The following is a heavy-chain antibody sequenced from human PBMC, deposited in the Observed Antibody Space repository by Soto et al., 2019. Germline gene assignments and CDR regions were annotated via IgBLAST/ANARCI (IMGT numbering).Heavy chain of an antibody. CDR2: ISSTTNYI. Sequence: VVSLRLSCAASGFTFGSYTVNWVRQAPGKGLEWVSSISSTTNYIYYGESMKGRFTISRDNAKNSLYLEMNSLRDEDTAVYYCARESEDLTSNFDYWGQGTLVTVSS. CDR3: ARESEDLTSNFDY. V-gene: IGHV3-21*06. CDR1: GFTFGSYT. J-gene: IGHJ4*02.